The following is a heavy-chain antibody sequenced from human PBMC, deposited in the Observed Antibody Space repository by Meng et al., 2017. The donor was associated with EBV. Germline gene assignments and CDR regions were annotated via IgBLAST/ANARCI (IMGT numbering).Heavy chain of an antibody. D-gene: IGHD1-1*01. Sequence: QVQLVQSGVEWKRAGTSGKVSCKASGYTFRNYAINWMRQVPGQGLEWMGWINTYSGKATFAQGFTGRFVFSLDTPVTTAHLQISGLKTEDSAVYYCARGVEENGSHYPFDSWGQGTLVTVSS. V-gene: IGHV7-4-1*02. CDR2: INTYSGKA. CDR3: ARGVEENGSHYPFDS. J-gene: IGHJ4*02. CDR1: GYTFRNYA.